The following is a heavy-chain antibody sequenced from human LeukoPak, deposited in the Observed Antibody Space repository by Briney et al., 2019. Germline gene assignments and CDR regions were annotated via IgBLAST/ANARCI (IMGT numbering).Heavy chain of an antibody. CDR3: ARPAAADPTENWFDP. D-gene: IGHD6-13*01. J-gene: IGHJ5*02. V-gene: IGHV3-21*01. Sequence: GGSLRLSCAASGFTFSSYSMNWVRQAPGKGLEWVSSISSSSSYIYYADSVKDRFTISRDNAKNSLYLQMNSLRAEDTAVYYCARPAAADPTENWFDPWGQGTLVTVSS. CDR1: GFTFSSYS. CDR2: ISSSSSYI.